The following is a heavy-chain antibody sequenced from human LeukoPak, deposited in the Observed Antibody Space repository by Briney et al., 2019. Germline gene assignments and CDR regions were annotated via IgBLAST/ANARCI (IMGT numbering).Heavy chain of an antibody. J-gene: IGHJ3*02. CDR1: GGPFSGYY. V-gene: IGHV4-34*03. CDR2: INHSGST. CDR3: WAYYDFWSGYPIDAFDI. D-gene: IGHD3-3*01. Sequence: SETLSLTCAVYGGPFSGYYWSWIRQPPGKGVEWIGEINHSGSTNYNPSLKSRVTISVDTSKNQFSLKLSSVTAADTAVYYCWAYYDFWSGYPIDAFDIWGQGTMVTVSS.